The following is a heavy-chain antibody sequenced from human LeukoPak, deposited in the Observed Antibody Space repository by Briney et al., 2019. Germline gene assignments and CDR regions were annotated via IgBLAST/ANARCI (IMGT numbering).Heavy chain of an antibody. CDR1: GGTFSSYA. D-gene: IGHD2-2*01. CDR3: ARASGRKYQLLSYYYYMDV. CDR2: IIPIFGTA. V-gene: IGHV1-69*06. Sequence: SVKVSCKASGGTFSSYAISWVRQAPGQGLEWMGGIIPIFGTANYAQKFQGRVTITADKSTSTAYMELSSLRSEDTAVYYCARASGRKYQLLSYYYYMDVWGKGTTATVSS. J-gene: IGHJ6*03.